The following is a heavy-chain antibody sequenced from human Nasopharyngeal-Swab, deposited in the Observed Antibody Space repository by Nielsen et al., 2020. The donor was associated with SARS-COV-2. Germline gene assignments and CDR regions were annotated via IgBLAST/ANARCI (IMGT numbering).Heavy chain of an antibody. J-gene: IGHJ4*02. CDR3: ARDRLQYYDLWSGYTNYFDY. CDR2: LSSSSSYI. D-gene: IGHD3-3*01. Sequence: GESLKISCAASGFTFSSYSMNWVRQAPGKGLEWVSSLSSSSSYIYYADSVKGRFTISRDNAKNSLYLQMNSLRAEETAVYYCARDRLQYYDLWSGYTNYFDYWGQGTLVTVSS. V-gene: IGHV3-21*01. CDR1: GFTFSSYS.